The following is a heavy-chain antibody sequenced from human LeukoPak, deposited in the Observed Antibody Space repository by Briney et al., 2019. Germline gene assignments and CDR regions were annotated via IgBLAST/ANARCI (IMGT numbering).Heavy chain of an antibody. CDR1: GGTFSSYA. Sequence: GSSVKVSCKASGGTFSSYAISWVRQAPGQGREWTGMIIPIFGTANYAQKFQGRVTITTDESTSTAYMELSSLRSEDTAVYYCAREERRGGKATPDIDYWGQGTLVTVSS. CDR3: AREERRGGKATPDIDY. CDR2: IIPIFGTA. D-gene: IGHD2-15*01. J-gene: IGHJ4*02. V-gene: IGHV1-69*05.